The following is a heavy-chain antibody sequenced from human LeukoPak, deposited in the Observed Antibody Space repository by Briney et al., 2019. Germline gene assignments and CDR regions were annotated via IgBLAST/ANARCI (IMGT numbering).Heavy chain of an antibody. J-gene: IGHJ6*03. V-gene: IGHV4-61*01. CDR1: GYSISSGYY. D-gene: IGHD3-22*01. CDR2: IHYSGST. CDR3: ARRVVTLASYYFYMDV. Sequence: PSETLSLTCAVSGYSISSGYYWSWIRQPPGKGLEWIGYIHYSGSTNYNPSLKSRVTMSVDTSKNQFSLKLSSVTAADTAVYYCARRVVTLASYYFYMDVWGKGTTVSVSS.